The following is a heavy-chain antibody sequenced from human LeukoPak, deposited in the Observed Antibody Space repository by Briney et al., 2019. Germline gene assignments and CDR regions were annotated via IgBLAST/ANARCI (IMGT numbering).Heavy chain of an antibody. D-gene: IGHD6-13*01. Sequence: ASVKVSCKAPGYTFTGYYIHWVRQAPGQGLEWMGWINPNSGGTNYAQKFQGRVTMTRDTSISTAYMELSRLRSDDTAVYYCARSSIAAAGRYYYYYMDVWGKGTTVTISS. CDR2: INPNSGGT. CDR3: ARSSIAAAGRYYYYYMDV. CDR1: GYTFTGYY. J-gene: IGHJ6*03. V-gene: IGHV1-2*02.